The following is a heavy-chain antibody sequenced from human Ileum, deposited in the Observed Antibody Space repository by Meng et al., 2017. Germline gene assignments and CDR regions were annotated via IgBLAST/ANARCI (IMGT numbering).Heavy chain of an antibody. CDR1: GFTFSTYA. CDR2: ISGDAKDT. V-gene: IGHV3-23*01. CDR3: VREATWAIFDY. D-gene: IGHD5-24*01. J-gene: IGHJ4*02. Sequence: EVQLLGSGGDLAQPGGSLRLSCAASGFTFSTYAMSWVRQAPGKGPEWVSAISGDAKDTYYADSVKGRFTVFRDNFKNTVSLQMNSLRVEDAAIYYCVREATWAIFDYWGQGSLVTVSS.